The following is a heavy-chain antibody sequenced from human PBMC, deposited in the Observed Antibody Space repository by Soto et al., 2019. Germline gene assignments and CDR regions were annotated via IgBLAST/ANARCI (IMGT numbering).Heavy chain of an antibody. CDR1: GFTFSSYA. V-gene: IGHV3-23*01. J-gene: IGHJ4*02. D-gene: IGHD1-26*01. CDR3: AKGEELLFSYYFDY. Sequence: EEQLLESGGDLVQPGGSLRLSCAASGFTFSSYAMNWVRQAPGKGLEWVSAISGSGGSTYYADSVKGRFTISRDNSKNTLYLQMNSLRAEDTAVYYCAKGEELLFSYYFDYWGQGTLVTVSS. CDR2: ISGSGGST.